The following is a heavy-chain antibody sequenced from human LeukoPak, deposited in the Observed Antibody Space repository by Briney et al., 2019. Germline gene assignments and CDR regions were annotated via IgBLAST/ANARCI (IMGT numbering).Heavy chain of an antibody. CDR3: TTGYSSGPNWFDP. V-gene: IGHV3-15*01. D-gene: IGHD6-19*01. J-gene: IGHJ5*02. Sequence: GGSLRLSCAVSGFTFSNAWMSWVRQAPGKGLEWVGRIKSKTDGGTTDYAAPVKGRFTISRDDSKNTLYLQMNSLKTEDTAVYYCTTGYSSGPNWFDPWGRGTLVTVST. CDR2: IKSKTDGGTT. CDR1: GFTFSNAW.